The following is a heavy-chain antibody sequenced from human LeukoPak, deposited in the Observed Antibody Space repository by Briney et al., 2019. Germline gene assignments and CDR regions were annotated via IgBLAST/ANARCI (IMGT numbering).Heavy chain of an antibody. D-gene: IGHD1-26*01. CDR3: AKAPRGGSYYFDF. CDR2: IDSNGGTT. J-gene: IGHJ4*02. CDR1: GFTFSNYA. V-gene: IGHV3-64*04. Sequence: GGSLRLSCSASGFTFSNYAMYWVRQAPGKGLEYVSAIDSNGGTTFYADSVKGRFTVSRDNSKNTLYLQMNSLRAEDTAVYYCAKAPRGGSYYFDFWGQGTVVTVSS.